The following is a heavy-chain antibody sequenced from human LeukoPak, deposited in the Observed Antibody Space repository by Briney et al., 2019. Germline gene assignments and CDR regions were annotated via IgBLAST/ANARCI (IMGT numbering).Heavy chain of an antibody. V-gene: IGHV1-69*05. CDR1: GGTFSSYA. J-gene: IGHJ1*01. Sequence: ASVKVSCKASGGTFSSYAISWVRQAPGQGLEWMGGIIPIFGTANYAQKFQGRVTITTDESTSTAYMERSSLRSEDTAVYYCARRHPPGYFQHWGQGTLVTVSS. CDR2: IIPIFGTA. CDR3: ARRHPPGYFQH.